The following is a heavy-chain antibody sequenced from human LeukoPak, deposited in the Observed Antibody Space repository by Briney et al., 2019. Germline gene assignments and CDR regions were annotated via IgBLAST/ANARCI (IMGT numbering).Heavy chain of an antibody. Sequence: ASVKVSCKAPGYTFTSYDINWVRQATGQGLEWMGWMNPNSGNTGYAQKFQGRVTMTSDTSVSTAYMELNGLRSDDTAIYYCTRSWIQLWTPDFDHWGQGTLVTVSS. CDR3: TRSWIQLWTPDFDH. V-gene: IGHV1-8*01. CDR2: MNPNSGNT. CDR1: GYTFTSYD. J-gene: IGHJ4*02. D-gene: IGHD5-18*01.